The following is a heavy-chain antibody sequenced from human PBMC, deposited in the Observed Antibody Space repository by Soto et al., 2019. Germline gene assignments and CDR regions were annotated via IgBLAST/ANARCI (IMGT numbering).Heavy chain of an antibody. CDR1: GFTFSSYS. J-gene: IGHJ5*02. Sequence: GGSLRLSCAASGFTFSSYSMNWVRQAPGKGLEWVSYISSSSSTIYYADSVKGRFTISRDNAKNSLYLQMNSLGAEDTAVYYCARGHDFWSGYSNWFDPWGQGTLVTVSS. CDR2: ISSSSSTI. V-gene: IGHV3-48*01. CDR3: ARGHDFWSGYSNWFDP. D-gene: IGHD3-3*01.